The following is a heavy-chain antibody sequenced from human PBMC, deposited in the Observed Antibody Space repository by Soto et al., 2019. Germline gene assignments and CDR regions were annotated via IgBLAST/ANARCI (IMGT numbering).Heavy chain of an antibody. CDR1: GYSFTSYW. V-gene: IGHV5-51*01. Sequence: GESLKISCKGSGYSFTSYWIGWVRQMPGKGLEWMGIIYPGDSDTRYSPSFQGQVTISADKSISTAYLQWSSLKASDTAMYYCAREPEPTGIAVAVDGSYWGQGTLVTVSS. J-gene: IGHJ4*02. CDR3: AREPEPTGIAVAVDGSY. CDR2: IYPGDSDT. D-gene: IGHD6-19*01.